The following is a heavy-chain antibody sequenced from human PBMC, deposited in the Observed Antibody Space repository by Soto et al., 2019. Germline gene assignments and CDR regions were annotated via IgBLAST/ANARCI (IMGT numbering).Heavy chain of an antibody. D-gene: IGHD6-19*01. CDR2: ISAYNGNT. V-gene: IGHV1-18*01. CDR3: ARESAVAALDP. Sequence: QVQLVQSGAEVKKPGASVKVSCKASGYTFTSYGISWVRQAPGQGLEWMGWISAYNGNTNYAQKLQGRVTMTTDTSTSPAYMELRSLRSYDTAVYYSARESAVAALDPWCQGTLVTVSS. CDR1: GYTFTSYG. J-gene: IGHJ5*02.